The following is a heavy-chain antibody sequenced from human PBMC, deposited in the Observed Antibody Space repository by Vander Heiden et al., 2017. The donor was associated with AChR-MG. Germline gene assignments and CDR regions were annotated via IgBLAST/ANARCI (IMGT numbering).Heavy chain of an antibody. V-gene: IGHV3-7*01. J-gene: IGHJ4*02. CDR1: GFTFSSYW. Sequence: EVQLVESGGGLVQPGGSLRLSCAASGFTFSSYWMSWVRQAPGKGLEWVANIKQDGSEKYYVDSVKGRFTISRDNAKNSLYLQMNSLRAEDTAVYYCARGLIGAAALFVDWGQGTLVTVSS. CDR2: IKQDGSEK. D-gene: IGHD6-13*01. CDR3: ARGLIGAAALFVD.